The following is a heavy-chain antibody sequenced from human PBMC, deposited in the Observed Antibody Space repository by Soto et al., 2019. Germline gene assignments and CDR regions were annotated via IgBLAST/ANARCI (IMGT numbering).Heavy chain of an antibody. CDR2: LVPIFLTA. V-gene: IGHV1-69*06. CDR3: TRGLGYFAS. J-gene: IGHJ4*02. D-gene: IGHD7-27*01. CDR1: GDNFNNYA. Sequence: QVQLVQSGTEVKKPGSSVKVSCQASGDNFNNYAINWVRQAPGQGLEWMGGLVPIFLTANYAQKFQGRVTITADRSTSTAYMELSSLISEDTAVYYCTRGLGYFASWGQGTLVTVSS.